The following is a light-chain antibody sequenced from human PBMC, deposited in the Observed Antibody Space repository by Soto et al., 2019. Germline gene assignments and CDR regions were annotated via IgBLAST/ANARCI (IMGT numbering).Light chain of an antibody. Sequence: QSLLTQPPSVSGSPGQSVTISCTGTSSDVGGYNRVSWYQQPPGKAPKLLIYDVSNRPSGGSTRFSGSKSGNTASLTTSGLQAEDEADYYCTSYATGSAYVFGPGTKVTV. CDR3: TSYATGSAYV. V-gene: IGLV2-18*03. J-gene: IGLJ1*01. CDR1: SSDVGGYNR. CDR2: DVS.